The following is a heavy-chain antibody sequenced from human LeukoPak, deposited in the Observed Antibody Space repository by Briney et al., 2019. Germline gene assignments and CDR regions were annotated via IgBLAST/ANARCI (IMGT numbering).Heavy chain of an antibody. CDR3: ANPLYRTFGRSNGY. CDR2: ITSSGAST. CDR1: GFTFSNYA. Sequence: PGTSLRLSCEVSGFTFSNYAMSWVRQTPGKGLEWVSTITSSGASTYYRDSVKGRFTISRDNSKNRLYLQMNSLRAEDTAVYYCANPLYRTFGRSNGYWGQGTLVPSPQ. V-gene: IGHV3-23*01. J-gene: IGHJ4*02. D-gene: IGHD1-26*01.